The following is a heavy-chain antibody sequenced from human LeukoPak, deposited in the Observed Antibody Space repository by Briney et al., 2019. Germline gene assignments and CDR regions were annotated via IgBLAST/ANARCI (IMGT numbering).Heavy chain of an antibody. V-gene: IGHV3-30*03. CDR3: ARRQGDAFDI. Sequence: GGSLRLSCTASGFTFSSYGMHWVRQAPGKGLEWVAVISYDGSNKYYADSVKGRFTISSDNFKNTLYLQMNSLRVEDTAVYYCARRQGDAFDIWGQGTMVTVSS. J-gene: IGHJ3*02. CDR1: GFTFSSYG. CDR2: ISYDGSNK.